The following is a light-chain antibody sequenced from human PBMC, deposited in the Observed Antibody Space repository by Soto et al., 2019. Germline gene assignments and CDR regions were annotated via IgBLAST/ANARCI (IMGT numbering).Light chain of an antibody. Sequence: EIVLTQSPGTLSLSPGERATFSCRASQSVSSSYIAWYQQKRGQAPRRLIYGASIRATGIPDRFSGSGSGTDFTLTISRLEPEDFAMYSCQQYNTSPLTFGQATKVDI. CDR3: QQYNTSPLT. CDR1: QSVSSSY. V-gene: IGKV3-20*01. CDR2: GAS. J-gene: IGKJ1*01.